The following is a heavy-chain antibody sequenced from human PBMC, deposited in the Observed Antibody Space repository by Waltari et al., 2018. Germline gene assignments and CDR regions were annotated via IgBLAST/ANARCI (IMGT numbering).Heavy chain of an antibody. CDR1: GFTFDDYA. J-gene: IGHJ6*02. Sequence: GGLVQPGRSLRLSCAASGFTFDDYAMHWVRQAPGKGLEWVSGISWNSGSIGYADSVKGRFTISRDNAKNSLYLQMNSLRAEDTALYYCAKDNSITMVRGVIITPYYYYGMDVWGQGTTFTVSS. CDR3: AKDNSITMVRGVIITPYYYYGMDV. V-gene: IGHV3-9*01. CDR2: ISWNSGSI. D-gene: IGHD3-10*01.